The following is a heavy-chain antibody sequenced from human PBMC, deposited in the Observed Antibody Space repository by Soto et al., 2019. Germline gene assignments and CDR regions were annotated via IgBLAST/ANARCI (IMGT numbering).Heavy chain of an antibody. V-gene: IGHV4-34*01. CDR3: ARDKRRGPIAGPQYF. J-gene: IGHJ6*02. D-gene: IGHD1-26*01. CDR1: GGSFSGYY. Sequence: SETLSLTCAVYGGSFSGYYWSWIRQPPGKGLEWIGEINHSGSTNYNPSLKSRVTISVDTSKNQFSLKLSSVTAADTAVYYCARDKRRGPIAGPQYFWGQGTTVTVSS. CDR2: INHSGST.